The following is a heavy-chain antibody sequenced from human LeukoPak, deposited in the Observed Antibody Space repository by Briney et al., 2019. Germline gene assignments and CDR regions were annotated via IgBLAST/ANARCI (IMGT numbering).Heavy chain of an antibody. J-gene: IGHJ4*02. Sequence: GASVKVSCKASGYTFTTYDINWVRQATGQGLEWMGWMNPNSGNTGYAQKFQGRATMTRNTSISTAYMELSSLRSEDTAVYYCARGRRGTTVTTFRLGQVFDYWGQGTLVTVSS. D-gene: IGHD4-17*01. CDR2: MNPNSGNT. CDR1: GYTFTTYD. CDR3: ARGRRGTTVTTFRLGQVFDY. V-gene: IGHV1-8*01.